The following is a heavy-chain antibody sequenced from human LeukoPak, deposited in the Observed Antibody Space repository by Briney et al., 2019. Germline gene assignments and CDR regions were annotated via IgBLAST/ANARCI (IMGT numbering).Heavy chain of an antibody. Sequence: GESLKISCKGSGYSFTSYWIGWVRQMPGKGLEWMGIIYPGDSDTRYSPSFQGQVTISADKSISTAYLQWSSLKASDTAMYYCARIPRTTVVKGILFDYWGQGTLVTVSS. V-gene: IGHV5-51*01. CDR2: IYPGDSDT. CDR3: ARIPRTTVVKGILFDY. CDR1: GYSFTSYW. J-gene: IGHJ4*02. D-gene: IGHD4-23*01.